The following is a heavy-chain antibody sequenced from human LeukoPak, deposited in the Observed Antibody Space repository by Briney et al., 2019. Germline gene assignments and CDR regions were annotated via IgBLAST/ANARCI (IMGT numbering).Heavy chain of an antibody. CDR2: IYYSGST. V-gene: IGHV4-39*01. Sequence: SETLSLTCIVSGGSITSTTYYWVWIRQPPGKGLEWIGSIYYSGSTWYNPSLKGRLTVSADTSKNQFSLKLTSVTAADTAVYYCARDRACSNGVCSYFDYWGQGTVVTVSS. CDR1: GGSITSTTYY. CDR3: ARDRACSNGVCSYFDY. D-gene: IGHD2-8*01. J-gene: IGHJ4*02.